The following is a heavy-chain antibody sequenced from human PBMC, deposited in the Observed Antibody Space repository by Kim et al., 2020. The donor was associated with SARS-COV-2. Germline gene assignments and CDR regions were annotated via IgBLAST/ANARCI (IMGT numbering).Heavy chain of an antibody. D-gene: IGHD1-26*01. J-gene: IGHJ3*02. V-gene: IGHV5-10-1*01. CDR1: GYSFTSYW. CDR3: ARHGYGYSGSYFAFDI. CDR2: IDPSDSYT. Sequence: GESLKISCKGSGYSFTSYWISWVRQMPGKGLEWMGRIDPSDSYTNYSPSFQCHVTISADKSISTAYLQWSSLKASDTAMYYCARHGYGYSGSYFAFDIWGQGTMVTVSS.